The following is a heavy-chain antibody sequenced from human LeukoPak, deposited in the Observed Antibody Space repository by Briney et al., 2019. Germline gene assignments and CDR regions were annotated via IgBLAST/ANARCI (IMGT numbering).Heavy chain of an antibody. CDR3: ARVGYSYGYRWFDP. CDR2: ISAYNGNT. J-gene: IGHJ5*02. D-gene: IGHD5-18*01. Sequence: ASVKVSCRASGYTFTSYGISWVRQAPGQGLEWMGWISAYNGNTNYAQKLQGRVTMTTDTSTSTAYMELRSLRFDDTAVYYCARVGYSYGYRWFDPWGQGTLVTVSS. CDR1: GYTFTSYG. V-gene: IGHV1-18*01.